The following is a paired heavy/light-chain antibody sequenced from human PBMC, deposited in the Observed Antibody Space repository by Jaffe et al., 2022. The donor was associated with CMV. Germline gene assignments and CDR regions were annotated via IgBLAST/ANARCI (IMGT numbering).Light chain of an antibody. CDR1: QDITTY. CDR2: AAS. Sequence: DIQMTQSPSSLSASVGDRVTITCRASQDITTYLNWYQQKPGKAPKLLIFAASSLQTGVPSRFSGSGSGTDFTLIISSLQSEDSATYFCQQTYNTPLTFGGGTKVEI. J-gene: IGKJ4*01. CDR3: QQTYNTPLT. V-gene: IGKV1-39*01.
Heavy chain of an antibody. D-gene: IGHD1-26*01. J-gene: IGHJ5*02. Sequence: QVQLQQWGAGLLKPSETLSLTCTVYGGTVSGYYWNWIRQSPGKGLEWIGEVSHSGRTNYNPSLKSRLTMSVDTSKNQFTLEMTSVTAADTGVYYCARDRIRGAWVGAPLRWGWLDPWGQGTLVTVSS. CDR1: GGTVSGYY. V-gene: IGHV4-34*01. CDR2: VSHSGRT. CDR3: ARDRIRGAWVGAPLRWGWLDP.